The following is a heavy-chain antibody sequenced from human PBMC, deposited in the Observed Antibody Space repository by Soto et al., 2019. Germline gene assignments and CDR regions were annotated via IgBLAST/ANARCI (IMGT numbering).Heavy chain of an antibody. D-gene: IGHD6-13*01. CDR3: AKDSSWADY. Sequence: PGRSLRLSCAASGFTFNNYDMHWVRQAPGKGLEWVAVIWYDGTDKYYADSVKGRFTISRDNSKNTLYLQLSSLRSEDTAVYYCAKDSSWADYWGQGTLVTGSS. J-gene: IGHJ4*02. CDR1: GFTFNNYD. CDR2: IWYDGTDK. V-gene: IGHV3-33*06.